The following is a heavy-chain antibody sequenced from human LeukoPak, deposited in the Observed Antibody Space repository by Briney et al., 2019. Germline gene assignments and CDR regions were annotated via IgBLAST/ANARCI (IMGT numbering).Heavy chain of an antibody. CDR2: ISGSGGST. CDR1: GFTFSSYA. Sequence: PGGSLRLSCAASGFTFSSYAMSWVRQAPGKGLEWVSAISGSGGSTYYADSVKGRFTISRDSAKNSLYLQMNSLGADDTAVYYCARDASHFDSSGYFHNYYYGMDVWGQGTTVTVSS. J-gene: IGHJ6*02. V-gene: IGHV3-23*01. D-gene: IGHD3-22*01. CDR3: ARDASHFDSSGYFHNYYYGMDV.